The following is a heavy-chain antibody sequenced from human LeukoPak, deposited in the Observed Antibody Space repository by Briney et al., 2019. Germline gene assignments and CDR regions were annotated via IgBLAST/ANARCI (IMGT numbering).Heavy chain of an antibody. D-gene: IGHD2-15*01. CDR1: GGSISGYY. CDR3: AREWCSGGSCHEGIDY. J-gene: IGHJ4*02. Sequence: PSETLSLTCTVSGGSISGYYWSWIRQPPGKGLEWIGYIYYSGSTNYNPSLKSRVTISVDTSKNQFSLKLSSVTAADTAVYYCAREWCSGGSCHEGIDYWGQGTLVTVSS. CDR2: IYYSGST. V-gene: IGHV4-59*01.